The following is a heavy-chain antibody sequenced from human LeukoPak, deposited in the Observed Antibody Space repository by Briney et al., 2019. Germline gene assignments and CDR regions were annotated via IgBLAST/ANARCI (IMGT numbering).Heavy chain of an antibody. J-gene: IGHJ4*02. Sequence: PGGSLRLSCAASGFTLSSSEMNWVRQAPGKGLEWVSYISSSGSTIYYADSVKGRFTISRDNAKNSLYLQMNSLRAEDTAVYYCARLQGGGSYRNFDYWGQGTLVTVSS. CDR1: GFTLSSSE. CDR3: ARLQGGGSYRNFDY. V-gene: IGHV3-48*03. D-gene: IGHD3-16*02. CDR2: ISSSGSTI.